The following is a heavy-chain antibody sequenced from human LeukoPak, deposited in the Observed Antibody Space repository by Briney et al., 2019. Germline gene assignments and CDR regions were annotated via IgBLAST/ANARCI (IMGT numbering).Heavy chain of an antibody. CDR1: GFTFSNYW. CDR3: ARGVYCAGDCYPD. J-gene: IGHJ4*02. CDR2: IKQDGNEK. Sequence: GGSLRLSCAASGFTFSNYWMSWVRQAPGKGLEWVANIKQDGNEKYYVDSVKGRFTISRDNAKNSLYLQMNSLRAEDTAVYYCARGVYCAGDCYPDWGQGTLVTVSS. V-gene: IGHV3-7*01. D-gene: IGHD2-21*02.